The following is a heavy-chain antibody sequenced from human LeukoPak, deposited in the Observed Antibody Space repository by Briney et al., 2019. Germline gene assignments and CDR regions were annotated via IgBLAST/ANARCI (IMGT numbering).Heavy chain of an antibody. Sequence: AASMKGSCKASWGPFNSYAISWVRQAPGQGLEWMGGVIPIFCTANYAQKFQGRVTITADKSTSTAYMELSSLRSEDTAVYYCARARDSSSWYFPLDYYYYMDVWGKGTTVTVSS. CDR3: ARARDSSSWYFPLDYYYYMDV. CDR1: WGPFNSYA. CDR2: VIPIFCTA. D-gene: IGHD6-13*01. J-gene: IGHJ6*03. V-gene: IGHV1-69*06.